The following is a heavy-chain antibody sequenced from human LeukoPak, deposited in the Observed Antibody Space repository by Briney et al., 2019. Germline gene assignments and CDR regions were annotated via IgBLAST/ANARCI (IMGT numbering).Heavy chain of an antibody. V-gene: IGHV1-8*01. CDR2: MNPNSGNT. D-gene: IGHD3-22*01. CDR3: ARGLGDSSGYYPPEEY. Sequence: GASVTVSFKASGYTFTSYDIHWVRQATGQGLEWMGWMNPNSGNTGYAQKFQGRVTMTRNTSISTAYMELSSLRSEDTAVYYCARGLGDSSGYYPPEEYWGQGTLVTVSS. J-gene: IGHJ4*02. CDR1: GYTFTSYD.